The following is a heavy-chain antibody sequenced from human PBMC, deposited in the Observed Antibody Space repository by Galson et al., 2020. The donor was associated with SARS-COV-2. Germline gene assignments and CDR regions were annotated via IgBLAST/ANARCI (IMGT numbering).Heavy chain of an antibody. J-gene: IGHJ4*02. CDR1: GGSFSGYY. Sequence: SETLSLTCAVYGGSFSGYYWSWIRQPPGKGLEWIGEINHSGSTNYNPSLKSRVTISVDTSKNQFSLKLSSVTAADTAVYYCARPGYSGYVRTYYFDYWGQGTLVTVSS. V-gene: IGHV4-34*01. CDR2: INHSGST. CDR3: ARPGYSGYVRTYYFDY. D-gene: IGHD5-12*01.